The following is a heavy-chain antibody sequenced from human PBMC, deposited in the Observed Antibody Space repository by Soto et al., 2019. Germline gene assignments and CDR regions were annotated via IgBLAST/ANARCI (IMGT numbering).Heavy chain of an antibody. CDR3: AKGLSYYYDSSGYS. V-gene: IGHV3-23*01. J-gene: IGHJ5*02. D-gene: IGHD3-22*01. Sequence: EVQLLESGGGLVQPGGSLRLSCAASGFTFSSYAMSWVRQAPGKGLEWVSAISGSGGSTYSADSVKGRFTISRDNSKNTLYLQMDSLRAEDTAVYYCAKGLSYYYDSSGYSWGQGTLVTVSS. CDR1: GFTFSSYA. CDR2: ISGSGGST.